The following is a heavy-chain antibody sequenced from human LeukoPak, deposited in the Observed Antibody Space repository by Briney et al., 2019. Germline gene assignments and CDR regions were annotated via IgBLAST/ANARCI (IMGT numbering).Heavy chain of an antibody. CDR3: ARMAVAVAGTFDC. D-gene: IGHD2-21*02. V-gene: IGHV4-39*07. CDR1: GGSISSSSYY. J-gene: IGHJ4*02. CDR2: IYYSGST. Sequence: SETLSLTCTVSGGSISSSSYYWGWIRQPPGKGLEWIGSIYYSGSTYYNPSLKSRVTISVDTSKNQFSLKLSSVTAADTAVYYCARMAVAVAGTFDCWGQGTLVTVSS.